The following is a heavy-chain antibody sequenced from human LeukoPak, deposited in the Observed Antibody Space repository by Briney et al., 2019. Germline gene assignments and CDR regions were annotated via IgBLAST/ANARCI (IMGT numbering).Heavy chain of an antibody. V-gene: IGHV1-2*02. CDR2: INPNSGGT. CDR3: ARAYSSGWYALHLSGY. D-gene: IGHD6-19*01. CDR1: GYTFTGYY. J-gene: IGHJ4*02. Sequence: ASVTVSFKASGYTFTGYYMHWVRQAPGQGLEWMGWINPNSGGTNYAQKFQGRVTMTRDTSISTAYMELSRLRSDDTDVYYCARAYSSGWYALHLSGYWGQGTLVSVSS.